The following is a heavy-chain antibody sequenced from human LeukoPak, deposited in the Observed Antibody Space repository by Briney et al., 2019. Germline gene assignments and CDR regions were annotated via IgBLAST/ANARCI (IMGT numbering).Heavy chain of an antibody. Sequence: SQTLSLTCVISGDSVSNNAWNWVRQTPSGGLECLGRTYYDSKWYNHYAESVKSRISINPDTSKNQFSLQLNSVPPEDTAVYYCARGWARDGFNIWSQGTMVTVSS. CDR2: TYYDSKWYN. CDR1: GDSVSNNA. D-gene: IGHD6-13*01. V-gene: IGHV6-1*01. CDR3: ARGWARDGFNI. J-gene: IGHJ3*02.